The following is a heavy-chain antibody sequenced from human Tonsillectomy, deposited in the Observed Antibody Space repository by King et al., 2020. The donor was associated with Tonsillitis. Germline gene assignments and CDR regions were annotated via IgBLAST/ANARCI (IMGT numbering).Heavy chain of an antibody. CDR3: ARVWYCGGDCYEDY. CDR1: GGSFSGYY. Sequence: VQLQQWGAGLLKPSETLSLTCAVYGGSFSGYYWSWIRQPPGKGLEWIGEINHSGSTNYNPSLKSRVTISVDTSKNQFSLKLSSVTAADTPVYYCARVWYCGGDCYEDYWGQGTLVTVSS. CDR2: INHSGST. J-gene: IGHJ4*02. D-gene: IGHD2-21*02. V-gene: IGHV4-34*01.